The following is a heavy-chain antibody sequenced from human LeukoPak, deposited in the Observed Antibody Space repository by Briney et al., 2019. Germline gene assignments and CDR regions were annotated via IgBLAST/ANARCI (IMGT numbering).Heavy chain of an antibody. CDR1: GFTFSDHH. J-gene: IGHJ4*02. CDR3: ASWSPTYYYDSSGYYDQPFDY. V-gene: IGHV3-72*01. CDR2: IRNKANRYTT. Sequence: PGGSLRLSCAASGFTFSDHHMDWVRQAPGEGLEWVARIRNKANRYTTEYAASVKGRFTISRDDSENSLYLQMDSLKTEDTAVYYCASWSPTYYYDSSGYYDQPFDYWGQGTLVTVSS. D-gene: IGHD3-22*01.